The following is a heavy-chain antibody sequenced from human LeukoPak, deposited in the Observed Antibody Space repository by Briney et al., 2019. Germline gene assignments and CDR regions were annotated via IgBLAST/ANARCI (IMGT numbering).Heavy chain of an antibody. Sequence: RPGGSLRLSCAASGFTFSSYGMHWVRQAPGKGLEWVAVISYDGSNKYYADSVKGRFTISRDNSKNTLYLQMNSLRAEDTAVYYCAKDRGLSEWERDAFDIWGQGTMVTVSS. V-gene: IGHV3-30*18. D-gene: IGHD1-26*01. CDR1: GFTFSSYG. CDR3: AKDRGLSEWERDAFDI. CDR2: ISYDGSNK. J-gene: IGHJ3*02.